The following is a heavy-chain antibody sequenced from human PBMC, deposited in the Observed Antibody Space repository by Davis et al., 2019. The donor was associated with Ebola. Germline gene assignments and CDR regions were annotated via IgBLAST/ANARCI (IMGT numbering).Heavy chain of an antibody. CDR1: GYTFTGNY. CDR2: INPNSGGT. V-gene: IGHV1-2*06. CDR3: ARGGITMMVVPRDYYYGLDV. J-gene: IGHJ6*02. Sequence: AASVKVSCKASGYTFTGNYIQWVRQAPGQGLEWMGRINPNSGGTNYAQKFQGRVTMSRDTSTSTAYMEMNRLRSDDTAVYFCARGGITMMVVPRDYYYGLDVWGQGTTVTVSS. D-gene: IGHD3-22*01.